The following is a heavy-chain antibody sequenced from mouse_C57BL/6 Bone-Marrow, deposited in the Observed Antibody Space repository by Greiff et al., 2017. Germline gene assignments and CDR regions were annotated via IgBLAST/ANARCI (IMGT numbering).Heavy chain of an antibody. CDR2: ISSGGSST. D-gene: IGHD3-2*02. V-gene: IGHV5-6*01. J-gene: IGHJ4*01. CDR1: GFTFSSYG. CDR3: ARQLRLPDYYAMDY. Sequence: EVQGVESGGDLVKPGGSLKLSCAASGFTFSSYGMSWVRPTPDKRLECVATISSGGSSTYYPDSVKGRFTISRDNAKNTLYLQMSSLKSEDTAMYYCARQLRLPDYYAMDYWGQGTSVTVSS.